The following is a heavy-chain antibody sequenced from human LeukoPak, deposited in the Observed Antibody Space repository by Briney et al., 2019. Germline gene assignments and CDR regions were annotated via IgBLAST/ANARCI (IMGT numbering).Heavy chain of an antibody. CDR3: ARIFGSYGLFDSRPFDY. V-gene: IGHV3-48*01. CDR2: ISSSSSTI. J-gene: IGHJ4*02. Sequence: GGSLRLSCAASGFTFSSYSMNWVRQAPGKGLEWVSYISSSSSTIYYADSVKGRFTISRDNAKNSLYLQMNSLRAEDTAVYYCARIFGSYGLFDSRPFDYWGQGTLVTVSS. D-gene: IGHD6-13*01. CDR1: GFTFSSYS.